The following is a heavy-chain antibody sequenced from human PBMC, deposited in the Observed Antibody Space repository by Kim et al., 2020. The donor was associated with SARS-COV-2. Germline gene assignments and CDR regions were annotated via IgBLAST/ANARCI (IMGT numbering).Heavy chain of an antibody. CDR1: GYTFTGYD. Sequence: ASVKVSCKASGYTFTGYDMHWVRQAPGQGLEWMGWVNPNSGGTNYAQKYQGRVTMTRDTSISTAYMELSRLRSDDTAVYYCATSAMGNYWGQGTLVTVSS. V-gene: IGHV1-2*02. D-gene: IGHD5-18*01. J-gene: IGHJ4*02. CDR3: ATSAMGNY. CDR2: VNPNSGGT.